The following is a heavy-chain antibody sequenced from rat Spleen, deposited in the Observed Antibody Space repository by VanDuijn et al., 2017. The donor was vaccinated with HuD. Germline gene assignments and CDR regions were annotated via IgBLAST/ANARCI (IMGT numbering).Heavy chain of an antibody. V-gene: IGHV10-5*01. CDR3: TTYGGLRNWFAY. CDR1: GFIFSTAA. Sequence: VQVVESGGGLVQPKESLKISCAASGFIFSTAAMYWVRQAPGKGLEWVALIRTKPNNYATYYTDSVKGRFTIPRDDSKSMVYLQMDNLKAEDTAMYYCTTYGGLRNWFAYWGQGTLVTVSS. J-gene: IGHJ3*01. D-gene: IGHD4-1*01. CDR2: IRTKPNNYAT.